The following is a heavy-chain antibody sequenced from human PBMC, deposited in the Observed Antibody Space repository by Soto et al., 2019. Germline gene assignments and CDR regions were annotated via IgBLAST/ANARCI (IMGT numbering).Heavy chain of an antibody. CDR2: INHSGST. D-gene: IGHD3-3*01. V-gene: IGHV4-34*01. Sequence: SETLSLTCAVYGGSFSGYYWSWIRQPPGKGLEWIGEINHSGSTNYNPSLKSRVTISVDTSKNQFSLKLSSVTAADTAVYYCARVVGFWSGYSNFDYWGQGTLVTVS. CDR1: GGSFSGYY. J-gene: IGHJ4*02. CDR3: ARVVGFWSGYSNFDY.